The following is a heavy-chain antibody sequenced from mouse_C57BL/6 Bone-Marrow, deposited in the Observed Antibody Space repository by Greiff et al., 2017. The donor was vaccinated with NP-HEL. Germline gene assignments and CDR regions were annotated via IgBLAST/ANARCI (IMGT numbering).Heavy chain of an antibody. V-gene: IGHV5-6*01. CDR3: ARQER. CDR1: GFTFSSYG. Sequence: EVQLQESGGYLVKPGGSLKLSCAASGFTFSSYGMSWVRQTPDKRLEWVATISIGGSYTYYPDSVKGRFTISRDNAKNTLYLQMSSLKSEDTAMYYCARQERWGQGTLVTVSA. J-gene: IGHJ3*01. CDR2: ISIGGSYT.